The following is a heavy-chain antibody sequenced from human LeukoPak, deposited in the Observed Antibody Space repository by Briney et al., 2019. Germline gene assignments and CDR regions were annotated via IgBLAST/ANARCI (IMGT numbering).Heavy chain of an antibody. J-gene: IGHJ5*02. CDR2: MNPNSGNT. V-gene: IGHV1-8*01. Sequence: ASVKVSCKASGYTFTSYDINWVRQATGQGLEWMGWMNPNSGNTGYAQKFQGRVTMTRNTSISTAYMELSSLRSEDTAVYYCAGGYYDSSGYVRFDPWGQGTLVTVPS. CDR3: AGGYYDSSGYVRFDP. D-gene: IGHD3-22*01. CDR1: GYTFTSYD.